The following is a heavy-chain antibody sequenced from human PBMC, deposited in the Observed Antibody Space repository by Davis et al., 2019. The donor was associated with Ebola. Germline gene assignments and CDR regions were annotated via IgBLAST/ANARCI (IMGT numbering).Heavy chain of an antibody. CDR3: AKDSGDSSPGGDY. CDR1: GFTFSSYG. D-gene: IGHD3-22*01. J-gene: IGHJ4*02. V-gene: IGHV3-30*02. CDR2: IRYDGSNK. Sequence: GESLKISCAASGFTFSSYGMHWVRQAPGKGLEWVAFIRYDGSNKYYADSVKGRFTISRDNSKNTLYLQMNSLRAEDTAVYYCAKDSGDSSPGGDYWGQGTLVTVSS.